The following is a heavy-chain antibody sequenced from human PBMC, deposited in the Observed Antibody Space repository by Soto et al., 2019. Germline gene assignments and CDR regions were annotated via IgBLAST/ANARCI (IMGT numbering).Heavy chain of an antibody. D-gene: IGHD2-2*01. CDR2: NTPIFATA. V-gene: IGHV1-69*13. CDR3: ARNGVVVPAARGPMDYYYGMGV. Sequence: SSEETSCKAPWGPSSSYAISWERQAPGQRLERMRENTPIFATANYAQKFQSRVTVTADESTSTAYMGLSSLRSEDTAAYYCARNGVVVPAARGPMDYYYGMGVWDQETTGTASS. J-gene: IGHJ6*02. CDR1: WGPSSSYA.